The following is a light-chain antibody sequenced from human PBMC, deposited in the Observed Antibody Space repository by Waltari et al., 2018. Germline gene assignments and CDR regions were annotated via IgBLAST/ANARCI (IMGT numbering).Light chain of an antibody. CDR2: DAS. CDR3: QQSSNIPPT. V-gene: IGKV3-11*01. CDR1: QSVR. Sequence: VLTQSPGTLSVSPGERATLSCRASQSVRLAWYQQKPGQAPRLLIHDASKRAAGIPDRFSGSGSGTDFTLTISSLQLEDFATYYCQQSSNIPPTFGQGTQVEVK. J-gene: IGKJ1*01.